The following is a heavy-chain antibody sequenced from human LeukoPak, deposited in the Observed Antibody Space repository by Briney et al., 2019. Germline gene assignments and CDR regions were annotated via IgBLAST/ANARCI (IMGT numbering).Heavy chain of an antibody. J-gene: IGHJ4*02. CDR1: GFTFSSYG. D-gene: IGHD4-17*01. CDR2: IWYDGSNK. Sequence: GGSLRLSCAASGFTFSSYGMHWVRQAPGKGLEWVAAIWYDGSNKYYADSVKGRFTISRDNSKNTLYLQMNSLRAEDTAVYYCARDSGSYGDYVSYYFDYWGQGTLVTVSS. V-gene: IGHV3-33*01. CDR3: ARDSGSYGDYVSYYFDY.